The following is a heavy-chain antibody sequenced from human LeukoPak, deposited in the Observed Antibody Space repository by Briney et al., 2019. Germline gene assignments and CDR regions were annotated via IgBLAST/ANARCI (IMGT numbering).Heavy chain of an antibody. CDR3: ARPELPGWSVLFDS. CDR2: ISWNSGTI. D-gene: IGHD2-15*01. CDR1: GFTFEDYA. J-gene: IGHJ4*02. Sequence: GGSLRLSCAASGFTFEDYAMHWVRQAPGKGLEWVSGISWNSGTIGYADSVKGRFTISRDNAKNSLYLQMNSLRAEDTAVYFCARPELPGWSVLFDSWGQGTLVTVSS. V-gene: IGHV3-9*01.